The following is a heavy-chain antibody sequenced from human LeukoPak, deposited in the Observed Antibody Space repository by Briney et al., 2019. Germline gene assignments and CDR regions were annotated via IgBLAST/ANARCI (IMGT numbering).Heavy chain of an antibody. CDR3: ARSESGAIFGVVTRFRY. V-gene: IGHV3-30-3*01. CDR1: GFTFSSYA. J-gene: IGHJ4*02. Sequence: SGGSLRLSCAASGFTFSSYAMHWVRQAPGKGLEWVAVISYDGSNKYYADSVKGRFTISRDNSKNTLYLQMNSLRAEDTAVYYCARSESGAIFGVVTRFRYWGQGTLVTVSS. CDR2: ISYDGSNK. D-gene: IGHD3-3*01.